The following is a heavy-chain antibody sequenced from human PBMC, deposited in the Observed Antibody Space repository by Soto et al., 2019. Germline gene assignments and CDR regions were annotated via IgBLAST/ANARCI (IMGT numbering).Heavy chain of an antibody. CDR1: GGSISSGGYS. V-gene: IGHV4-30-2*01. Sequence: LCLTCAVSGGSISSGGYSWSLIRQPPGKGLEWIGYIYHSGSTYYNPSLKSRVTISVDRSKNQFSLKLSSVTAADTAVYYFSRVDLHPTLSVYCGKGTLVTVSS. CDR3: SRVDLHPTLSVY. CDR2: IYHSGST. J-gene: IGHJ4*02.